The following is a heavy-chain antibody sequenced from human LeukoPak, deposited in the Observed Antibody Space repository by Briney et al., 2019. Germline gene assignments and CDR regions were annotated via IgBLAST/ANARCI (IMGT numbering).Heavy chain of an antibody. CDR1: GFTFSSFA. D-gene: IGHD2-2*01. Sequence: GGSLRLSCAASGFTFSSFAMSWVRLAPGKGLEFVSTISGSGGNTYYADSVKGRFTISRDNSKNTLYLQMNSLRAEDTAVYYCAKDRRHIVVLPSNNAFDIWGQGTMVTASS. CDR2: ISGSGGNT. J-gene: IGHJ3*02. V-gene: IGHV3-23*01. CDR3: AKDRRHIVVLPSNNAFDI.